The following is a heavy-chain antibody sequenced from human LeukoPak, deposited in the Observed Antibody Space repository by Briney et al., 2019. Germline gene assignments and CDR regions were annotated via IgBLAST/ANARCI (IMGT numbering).Heavy chain of an antibody. Sequence: GGSLRLSCAASGFTFSSHGMHWVRRAPGKGLEGVAFSRFDGSNKYYEDSVKGRFTISRDNSKNTLYLEMNSLRGADTAMYYYVKDRVVGGLGQFDYWGQGTLVTVSS. CDR2: SRFDGSNK. J-gene: IGHJ4*02. CDR3: VKDRVVGGLGQFDY. CDR1: GFTFSSHG. D-gene: IGHD2-2*01. V-gene: IGHV3-30*02.